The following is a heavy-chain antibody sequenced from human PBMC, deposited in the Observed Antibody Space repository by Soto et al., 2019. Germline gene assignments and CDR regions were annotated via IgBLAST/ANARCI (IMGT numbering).Heavy chain of an antibody. Sequence: GASVKVSCKAFGGIFSSYTISWVRQAPGQGLEWMGWINPNSGGTNYAQKFQGWVTMTRDTSISTAYMELSRLRSDDTAVYYCARGSITIFGVVISDYYYGMDVWGQGTTVTVSS. J-gene: IGHJ6*02. V-gene: IGHV1-2*04. CDR1: GGIFSSYT. D-gene: IGHD3-3*01. CDR2: INPNSGGT. CDR3: ARGSITIFGVVISDYYYGMDV.